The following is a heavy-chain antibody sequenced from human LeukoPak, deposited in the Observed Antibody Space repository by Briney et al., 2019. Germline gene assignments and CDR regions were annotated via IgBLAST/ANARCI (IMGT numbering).Heavy chain of an antibody. Sequence: GGSLRLSCAASGFTFSSYAMSWVRQAPGKGLEWVSAISGSGGSTYYADSVKGRFTISRDNSKNTLYLQMNSLRAEDTAVYYCARTPDYDFWSGYYPQTYYFDYWGQGTLVTVSS. V-gene: IGHV3-23*01. CDR1: GFTFSSYA. D-gene: IGHD3-3*01. J-gene: IGHJ4*02. CDR3: ARTPDYDFWSGYYPQTYYFDY. CDR2: ISGSGGST.